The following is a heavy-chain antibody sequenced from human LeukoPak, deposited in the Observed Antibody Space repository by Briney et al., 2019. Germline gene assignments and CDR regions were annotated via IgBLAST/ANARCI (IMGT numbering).Heavy chain of an antibody. CDR1: SGSIVGYS. Sequence: SETLSLTCTVSSGSIVGYSWTWIRQPARKGLQWIGHFLSGGTTNYNPSLKSRVTISLDKSKNHVSLRLTSVTAADTAVYFCAMTQYTDVDLDDYYMDVWGKGTAVTVSS. D-gene: IGHD3/OR15-3a*01. CDR3: AMTQYTDVDLDDYYMDV. V-gene: IGHV4-4*07. CDR2: FLSGGTT. J-gene: IGHJ6*03.